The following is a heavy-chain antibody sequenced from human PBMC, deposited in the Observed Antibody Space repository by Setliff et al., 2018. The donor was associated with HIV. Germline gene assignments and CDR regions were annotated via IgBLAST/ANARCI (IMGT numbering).Heavy chain of an antibody. Sequence: PSETLSLTCTVSGGSINSTSYYWGWIRQPPGNGLEWIGSIYHTGSTYYKPSLKSRVTISVDTSKNQFSLRLSSVAAGDTAVYYCARGLGYSSGWYTNWFDPWGQGTLVTVSS. CDR3: ARGLGYSSGWYTNWFDP. J-gene: IGHJ5*02. CDR2: IYHTGST. V-gene: IGHV4-39*01. CDR1: GGSINSTSYY. D-gene: IGHD6-19*01.